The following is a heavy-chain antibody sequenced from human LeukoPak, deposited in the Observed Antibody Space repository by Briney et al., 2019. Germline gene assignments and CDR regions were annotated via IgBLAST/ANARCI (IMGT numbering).Heavy chain of an antibody. J-gene: IGHJ6*03. CDR3: ARAVPTNPRNYYYYYYMDV. CDR2: IYYSGST. CDR1: GDSISGHY. Sequence: PSETLSLTCTVSGDSISGHYWSWIRQPPGKGLEWIGCIYYSGSTNSNPSLKSRVTISIDTSKNQFSLKLSSVTAADTAVYYCARAVPTNPRNYYYYYYMDVWGKGTTVTVSS. D-gene: IGHD1-1*01. V-gene: IGHV4-59*11.